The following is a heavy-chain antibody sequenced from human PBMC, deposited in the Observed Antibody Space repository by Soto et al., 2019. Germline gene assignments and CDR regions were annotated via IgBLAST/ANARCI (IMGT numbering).Heavy chain of an antibody. V-gene: IGHV1-18*01. CDR1: GYTFTSYG. CDR3: ARDLGYSSSWYPGGNWFDP. Sequence: EASVKVSCKASGYTFTSYGISWVRQAPGQGLEWMGWISAYNGNTNYAQKLQGRVTMTTDTSTSTAYMELKSLRSDDTAVYYCARDLGYSSSWYPGGNWFDPWGQGTLVTVSS. CDR2: ISAYNGNT. D-gene: IGHD6-13*01. J-gene: IGHJ5*02.